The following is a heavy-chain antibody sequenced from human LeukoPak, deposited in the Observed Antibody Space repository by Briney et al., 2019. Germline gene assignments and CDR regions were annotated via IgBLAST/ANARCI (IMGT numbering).Heavy chain of an antibody. CDR2: IKQDGSEK. D-gene: IGHD3-22*01. CDR1: GFTFSSYW. J-gene: IGHJ4*02. CDR3: ATLPAPSDSSGYSTDY. Sequence: GGSLRLSCAASGFTFSSYWMSWVRQAPGKGLEWVANIKQDGSEKYYVDSVKGRFTISRDNAKNSLYLQMNSLRAEDTAVYYCATLPAPSDSSGYSTDYWGQGTLVTVSS. V-gene: IGHV3-7*03.